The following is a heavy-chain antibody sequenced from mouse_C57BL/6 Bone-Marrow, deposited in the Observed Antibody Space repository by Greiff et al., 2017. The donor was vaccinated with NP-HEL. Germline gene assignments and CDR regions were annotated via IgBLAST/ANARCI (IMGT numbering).Heavy chain of an antibody. D-gene: IGHD4-1*01. Sequence: EVQLQQSGAELVRPGASVKMSCKASGYTFTSYGINWVKQRPGQGLEWIGNIYTGNGYTDYNEKFKGKATLTSDTSSSTAYMQLSSLTSEDSAIYFCARKGTWERYFDVWGTGTTVTVSS. V-gene: IGHV1-58*01. CDR3: ARKGTWERYFDV. J-gene: IGHJ1*03. CDR1: GYTFTSYG. CDR2: IYTGNGYT.